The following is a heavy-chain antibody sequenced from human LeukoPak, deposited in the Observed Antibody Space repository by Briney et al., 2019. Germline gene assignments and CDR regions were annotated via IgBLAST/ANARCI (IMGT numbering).Heavy chain of an antibody. V-gene: IGHV3-7*05. CDR2: INQAGSEK. Sequence: GSLRLSCAASGFIFSSYWMSWVRQAPGKGLEWVANINQAGSEKYYVDSVKGRFTISRDNAKNSLFLHMNSLRAEDTAVYFCARVVVGVTNRFDPWGQGTLVIVSS. J-gene: IGHJ5*02. CDR3: ARVVVGVTNRFDP. CDR1: GFIFSSYW. D-gene: IGHD2-15*01.